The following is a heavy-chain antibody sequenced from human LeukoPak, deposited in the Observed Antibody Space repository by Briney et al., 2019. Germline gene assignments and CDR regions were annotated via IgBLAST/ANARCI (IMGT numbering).Heavy chain of an antibody. CDR3: AREWAVATPAFDI. CDR2: INWNGGST. Sequence: GSLRLSCVASRFTFDDYGMSWVRQAPGKGLEWVSHINWNGGSTAYADSVKGRFTISRDNAKNSLYLQMNSLRAEDTALYYCAREWAVATPAFDIWGQGTMVTVSS. V-gene: IGHV3-20*04. J-gene: IGHJ3*02. CDR1: RFTFDDYG. D-gene: IGHD5-12*01.